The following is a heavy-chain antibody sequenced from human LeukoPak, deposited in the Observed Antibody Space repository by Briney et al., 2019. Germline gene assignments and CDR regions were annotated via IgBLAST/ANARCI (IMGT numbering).Heavy chain of an antibody. CDR1: GFPFDNYA. D-gene: IGHD6-6*01. V-gene: IGHV3-9*01. J-gene: IGHJ4*02. CDR3: AKGSSSSSSRNYFDH. Sequence: GGSLRLSCAASGFPFDNYAIHWVRQAPGKGLEWVSGISWSSGTIAYADSVKGRFTISRDNANNSLYLQMSSLRPDDTAFYYCAKGSSSSSSRNYFDHWGQGTLVTVSS. CDR2: ISWSSGTI.